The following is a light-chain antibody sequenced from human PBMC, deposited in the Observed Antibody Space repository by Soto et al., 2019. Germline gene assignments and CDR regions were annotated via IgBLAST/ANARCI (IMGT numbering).Light chain of an antibody. Sequence: DIQMTQAPSSLSASVGDRVTITCRASQGISNFLAWYQQKPGKVPKLLISAASTLQSGVPSRFSGSGSGTDFTLTITSIQPEAVATYYCQTYSSVITFGQGTRLEIK. CDR2: AAS. CDR1: QGISNF. V-gene: IGKV1-27*01. CDR3: QTYSSVIT. J-gene: IGKJ5*01.